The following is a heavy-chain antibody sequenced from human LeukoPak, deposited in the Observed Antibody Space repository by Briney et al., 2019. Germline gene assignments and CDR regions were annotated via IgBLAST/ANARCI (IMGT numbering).Heavy chain of an antibody. CDR1: GGSCSGYY. V-gene: IGHV4-34*01. D-gene: IGHD4-17*01. CDR3: ARANGDYSDY. J-gene: IGHJ4*02. CDR2: INHSGST. Sequence: PSETLSLTCAVYGGSCSGYYWSWLRQPPGKGREWIGEINHSGSTNYNPSLKSRVTISVDTSKNQFSLKLSSVTAADTAVYYCARANGDYSDYWGQGTLVTVSS.